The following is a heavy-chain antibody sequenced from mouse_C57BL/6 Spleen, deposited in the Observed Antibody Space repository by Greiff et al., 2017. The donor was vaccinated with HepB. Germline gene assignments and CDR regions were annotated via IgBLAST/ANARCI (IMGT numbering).Heavy chain of an antibody. CDR2: IYPGSGST. D-gene: IGHD2-3*01. CDR3: SRTEHDDGYSWYFDV. CDR1: GYTFTSYW. Sequence: VQLQQPGAELVKPGASVKMSCKASGYTFTSYWITWVKQRPGQGLEWIGDIYPGSGSTNYNEKFKSKATLTVDTSSSTAYMQLSSLTSEDSAVYYCSRTEHDDGYSWYFDVWGTGTTVTVSS. V-gene: IGHV1-55*01. J-gene: IGHJ1*03.